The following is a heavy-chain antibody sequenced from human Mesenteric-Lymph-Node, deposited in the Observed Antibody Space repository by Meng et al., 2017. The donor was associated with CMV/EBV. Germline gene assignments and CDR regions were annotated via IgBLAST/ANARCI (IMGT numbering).Heavy chain of an antibody. V-gene: IGHV4-30-2*01. CDR2: IYHSGST. CDR3: ARGGGGSSWFFDY. D-gene: IGHD6-13*01. Sequence: VSGGSLTSGAHCRAWIRQPPGRALEWIGYIYHSGSTYFNPSLKNRVTISVDTSRSDFSLTLTSVTAADTAVYYCARGGGGSSWFFDYWGQGALVTVSS. J-gene: IGHJ4*02. CDR1: GGSLTSGAHC.